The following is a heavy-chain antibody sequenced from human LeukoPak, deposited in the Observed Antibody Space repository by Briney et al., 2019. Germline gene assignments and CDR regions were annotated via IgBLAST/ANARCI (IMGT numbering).Heavy chain of an antibody. CDR1: GGSISSGGYY. Sequence: SETLSLTCTVSGGSISSGGYYWSWIRQHPGKGLEWIGYIYYSGSTYYNPSLKSRVTISVDTSKNQFSLKLSSVTAADTAVYYCASASVAARQGAFDIWGQGTMVSVST. CDR2: IYYSGST. D-gene: IGHD6-6*01. V-gene: IGHV4-31*03. CDR3: ASASVAARQGAFDI. J-gene: IGHJ3*02.